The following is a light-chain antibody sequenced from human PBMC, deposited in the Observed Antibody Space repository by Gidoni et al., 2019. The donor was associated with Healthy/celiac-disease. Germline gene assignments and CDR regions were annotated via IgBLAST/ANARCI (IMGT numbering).Light chain of an antibody. CDR1: QSLSSW. J-gene: IGKJ4*01. CDR2: EAS. CDR3: QQYNSYSLT. V-gene: IGKV1-5*01. Sequence: DIQMSQSPSPLSASVGDRVTITCRASQSLSSWLAWYQPKPGKAPKLLIYEASSLESGVPSRFSGSGSGTEFTLTISSLQPDDFATYYCQQYNSYSLTFGGGTKVEIK.